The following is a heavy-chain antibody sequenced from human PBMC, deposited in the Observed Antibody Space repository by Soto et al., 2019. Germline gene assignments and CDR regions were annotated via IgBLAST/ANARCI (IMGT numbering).Heavy chain of an antibody. D-gene: IGHD3-22*01. CDR3: ARHREYYYDSSGSSNWFDP. CDR1: GGSISSSSYY. V-gene: IGHV4-39*01. J-gene: IGHJ5*02. Sequence: SETLSLTCTVSGGSISSSSYYWGWIRQPPGKGLEWIGSIYYSGSTYYNPSLKSRVTISVDTSKNQFSLKLSSVTAADTAVYYCARHREYYYDSSGSSNWFDPWGQGTLVTVSS. CDR2: IYYSGST.